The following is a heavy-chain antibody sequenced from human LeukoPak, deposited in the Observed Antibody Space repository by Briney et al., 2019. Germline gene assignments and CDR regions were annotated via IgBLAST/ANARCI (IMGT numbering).Heavy chain of an antibody. CDR1: GFTFSSYS. D-gene: IGHD4-17*01. Sequence: GGSLRLSCAASGFTFSSYSMNWVRQAPGKGLEWVSSISSSSSYIYYADSVKGRFTISRDNSKNTLYLQMNSLRAEDTAVYYCAKLWVSTVTTGGDAFDIWGQGTMVTVSS. J-gene: IGHJ3*02. CDR3: AKLWVSTVTTGGDAFDI. CDR2: ISSSSSYI. V-gene: IGHV3-21*01.